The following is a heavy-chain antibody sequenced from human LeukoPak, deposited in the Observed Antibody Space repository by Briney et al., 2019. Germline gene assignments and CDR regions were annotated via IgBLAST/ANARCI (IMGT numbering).Heavy chain of an antibody. J-gene: IGHJ5*02. CDR1: GGSISSYY. V-gene: IGHV4-59*01. CDR3: ATLTGYSSESWFDP. CDR2: IYYTGST. Sequence: PSETLSLTCTVSGGSISSYYWSWIRQPPGKGLEWIGYIYYTGSTNYNPSLKSRVTISVDTSKNQFSLKLSSVTAADSAVYYCATLTGYSSESWFDPWGQGILVTVSS. D-gene: IGHD3-9*01.